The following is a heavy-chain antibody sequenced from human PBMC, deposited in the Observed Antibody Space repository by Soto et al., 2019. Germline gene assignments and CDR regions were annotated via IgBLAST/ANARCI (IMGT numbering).Heavy chain of an antibody. D-gene: IGHD5-18*01. V-gene: IGHV3-64D*06. J-gene: IGHJ6*02. CDR2: ISSNGGST. Sequence: PVGSLRLSCSASGFTFSSDAMHWVRQAPWKGLEYVSAISSNGGSTYYADSVKGRFTISRDNSKNTLYLQMSSLRAEDTAVYYCVKGGTAMVSDYAMDVWGQGTTVTVSS. CDR1: GFTFSSDA. CDR3: VKGGTAMVSDYAMDV.